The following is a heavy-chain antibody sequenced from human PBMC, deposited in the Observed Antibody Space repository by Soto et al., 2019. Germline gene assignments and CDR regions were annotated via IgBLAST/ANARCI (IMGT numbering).Heavy chain of an antibody. V-gene: IGHV1-18*01. CDR2: ISAHNGNT. J-gene: IGHJ1*01. D-gene: IGHD3-10*01. Sequence: QVHLVQSGAEVKKPGASVKVSCQASGYAFTTYGITWVRQAPGQGLEWMGWISAHNGNTNYAQKLQGRVTVTRDTSTITAYMELRSLRADDTAVYYCARGRYGEYWGQCALVTVSS. CDR1: GYAFTTYG. CDR3: ARGRYGEY.